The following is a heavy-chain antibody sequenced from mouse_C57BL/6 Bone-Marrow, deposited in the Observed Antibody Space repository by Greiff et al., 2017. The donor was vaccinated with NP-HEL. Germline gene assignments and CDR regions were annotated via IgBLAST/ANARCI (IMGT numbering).Heavy chain of an antibody. D-gene: IGHD1-1*01. CDR2: IDPANGNT. CDR3: ARGPYGSSYGDYFDY. V-gene: IGHV14-3*01. CDR1: GFNIKNTY. J-gene: IGHJ2*01. Sequence: VQLQQSVAELVRPGASVKLSCTASGFNIKNTYMHWVKQRPEQGLEWIGRIDPANGNTKYAPKFQGKATITADTSSNTAYLQLSSLTSEDTAIYYCARGPYGSSYGDYFDYWGQGTTLTVSS.